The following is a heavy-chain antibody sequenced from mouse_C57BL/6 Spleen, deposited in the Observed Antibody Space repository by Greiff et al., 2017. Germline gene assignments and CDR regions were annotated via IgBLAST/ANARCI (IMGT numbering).Heavy chain of an antibody. D-gene: IGHD4-1*01. V-gene: IGHV1-81*01. Sequence: QVQLQQSGAELARPGASVKLSCKASGYTFTSYGISWVKQRTGQGLEWIGEIYPRSGNTYYNEKFKGKATLTADKSSSTAYMELRSLTSEDSAVYFCASQGTGTDYFDYWGQGTTRTVSS. CDR3: ASQGTGTDYFDY. CDR1: GYTFTSYG. CDR2: IYPRSGNT. J-gene: IGHJ2*01.